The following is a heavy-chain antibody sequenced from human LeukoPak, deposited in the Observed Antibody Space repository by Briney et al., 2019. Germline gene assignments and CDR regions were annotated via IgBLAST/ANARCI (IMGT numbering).Heavy chain of an antibody. J-gene: IGHJ4*02. CDR1: GFTFSDYA. D-gene: IGHD5-24*01. CDR3: AKGGPQFFDY. Sequence: GGSLRLSCAVSGFTFSDYAMSWVRQAPGKGLEWVSTISGSGGSTYSADSVKGRFTISRDNSRNTLYLQINSLRAEDTAIYYCAKGGPQFFDYWGQGTLVTVSS. CDR2: ISGSGGST. V-gene: IGHV3-23*01.